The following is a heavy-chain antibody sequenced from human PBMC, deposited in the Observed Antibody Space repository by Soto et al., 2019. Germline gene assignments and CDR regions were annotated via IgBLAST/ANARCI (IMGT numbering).Heavy chain of an antibody. CDR2: FIPISGTA. D-gene: IGHD2-15*01. Sequence: QVQLVQSGAEVKKPGSSVKVSCKASGGTFSSHAISWVRQAPGQGLEWMGGFIPISGTANYAQKFQGRDTITADESTTTAYMELRSLRSEDTDAYYCGSSCSGGSCYSGHYYGMDVWGQGTTVTVSS. CDR1: GGTFSSHA. J-gene: IGHJ6*02. V-gene: IGHV1-69*01. CDR3: GSSCSGGSCYSGHYYGMDV.